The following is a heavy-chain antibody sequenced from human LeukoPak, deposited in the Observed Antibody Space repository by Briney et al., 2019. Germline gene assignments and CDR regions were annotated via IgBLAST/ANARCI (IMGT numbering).Heavy chain of an antibody. Sequence: ASVKVSCKASGYTFTSYGISWVRQAPGQGLEWMGWISAYNGNTNYAQKLQGRVTMTTDTSTSTAYMELRSLRSDDTAVYYCARTPPNSSGWYKGYYYMDVWGKGTTVTISS. J-gene: IGHJ6*03. D-gene: IGHD6-19*01. V-gene: IGHV1-18*01. CDR2: ISAYNGNT. CDR1: GYTFTSYG. CDR3: ARTPPNSSGWYKGYYYMDV.